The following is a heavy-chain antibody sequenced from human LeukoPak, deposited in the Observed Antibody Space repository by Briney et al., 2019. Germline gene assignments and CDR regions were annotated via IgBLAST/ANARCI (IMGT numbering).Heavy chain of an antibody. J-gene: IGHJ4*02. CDR2: IYHIGNT. V-gene: IGHV4-38-2*01. D-gene: IGHD1-14*01. CDR1: NYSITSGFY. Sequence: SETLSLTCAVSNYSITSGFYWGWIRQPPGKGLEWIASIYHIGNTYYNPSLQSRVPISVDTSSDRFSLILNSVTAADTALYYCAASPNLDRHDFWGQGTLVTVS. CDR3: AASPNLDRHDF.